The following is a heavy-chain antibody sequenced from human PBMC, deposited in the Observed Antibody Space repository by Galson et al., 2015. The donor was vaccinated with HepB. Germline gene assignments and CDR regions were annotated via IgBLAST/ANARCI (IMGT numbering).Heavy chain of an antibody. CDR1: GVSMSRSSYY. CDR3: AGGIVAGLDY. CDR2: INYSGTS. D-gene: IGHD6-19*01. V-gene: IGHV4-39*01. J-gene: IGHJ4*02. Sequence: ETLSLTCTVSGVSMSRSSYYWGWMRQPPGKGLEWIGNINYSGTSYDNPSLKSRVTMSVDRSKNQFSLKLTSVTAADTAIYYCAGGIVAGLDYWGLGTLVTVSS.